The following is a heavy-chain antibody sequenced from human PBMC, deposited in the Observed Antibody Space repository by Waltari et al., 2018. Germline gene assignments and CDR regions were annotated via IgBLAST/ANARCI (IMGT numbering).Heavy chain of an antibody. CDR2: ISSSGSTI. D-gene: IGHD1-7*01. V-gene: IGHV3-48*03. CDR1: GFTFSSYE. J-gene: IGHJ6*03. Sequence: EVQLVESGGGLVQPGGSLRLSCAASGFTFSSYEMNWVRQAPGKGLEWVSYISSSGSTIYYADSVKGRFTISRDNSKNTLYLQMNSLRAEDTAVYYCAKDWGTPGGYYYYYMDVWGKGTTVTISS. CDR3: AKDWGTPGGYYYYYMDV.